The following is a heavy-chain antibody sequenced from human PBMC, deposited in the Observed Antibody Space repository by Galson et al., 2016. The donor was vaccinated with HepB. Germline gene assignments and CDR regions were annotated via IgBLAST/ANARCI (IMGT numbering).Heavy chain of an antibody. CDR2: IFWNDNE. Sequence: PALVKPTQTLTLTCTFSGFSLDTRGVGVGWIRQPPGKALEWLALIFWNDNERHSPSLTSRLSITKDTSKNQVVLRMTNMDPVDTGTYYCAHRTDYYESAGPGSAFDYWGQGILVTVSS. V-gene: IGHV2-5*01. CDR3: AHRTDYYESAGPGSAFDY. CDR1: GFSLDTRGVG. J-gene: IGHJ4*02. D-gene: IGHD3-22*01.